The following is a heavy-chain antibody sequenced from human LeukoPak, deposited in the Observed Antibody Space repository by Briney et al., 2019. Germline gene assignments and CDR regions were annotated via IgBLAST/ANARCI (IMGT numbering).Heavy chain of an antibody. Sequence: PSETLSLTCTVSGGSISSYYWSWIRQPPGKGLEWIGYIYYSGSTNYNPSLKSRVTISVDTSKNQFSLKLTSVTAADTALYYCAREQGYDILTGYYAPFDYWGQGTLVTVSS. CDR3: AREQGYDILTGYYAPFDY. D-gene: IGHD3-9*01. V-gene: IGHV4-59*01. CDR2: IYYSGST. CDR1: GGSISSYY. J-gene: IGHJ4*02.